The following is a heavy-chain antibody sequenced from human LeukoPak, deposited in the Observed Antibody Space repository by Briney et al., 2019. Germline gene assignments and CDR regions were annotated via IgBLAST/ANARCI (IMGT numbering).Heavy chain of an antibody. CDR3: ARDLIAARPGWFDP. D-gene: IGHD6-6*01. CDR1: GYTFTTYG. V-gene: IGHV1-18*01. Sequence: ASVKVSCKASGYTFTTYGINWVRQAPGQGLEWMGWISTYNGNTNYAQNLQGRVTLTTDTSASTAYMELRSLRSDDTAVYYCARDLIAARPGWFDPWGQGTLVIVSS. J-gene: IGHJ5*02. CDR2: ISTYNGNT.